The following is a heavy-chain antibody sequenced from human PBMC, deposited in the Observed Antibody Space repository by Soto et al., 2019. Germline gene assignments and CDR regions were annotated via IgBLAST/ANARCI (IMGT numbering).Heavy chain of an antibody. CDR1: GGSISSSSYY. CDR2: IYYSGST. Sequence: PSETLSLTCTVSGGSISSSSYYWGWIRQPPGKGLEWIGSIYYSGSTYYNPSLKSRVTISVDTSKNQFSLKLSSVTAADTAVYYGARHRQLWSYFDYWGQGTLVTVSS. CDR3: ARHRQLWSYFDY. V-gene: IGHV4-39*01. J-gene: IGHJ4*02. D-gene: IGHD5-18*01.